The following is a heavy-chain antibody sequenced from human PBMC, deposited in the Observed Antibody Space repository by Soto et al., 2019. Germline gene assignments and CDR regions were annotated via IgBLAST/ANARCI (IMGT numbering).Heavy chain of an antibody. V-gene: IGHV1-46*01. CDR3: ARGASRGTIFGVVPARYWDFDL. Sequence: QVQLVQSGAEVKKPGASVKVSCKASGYTFTSYYMHWVRQAPGQGLEWMGIINPSRGSTSYAQKFQGRVTMTRDTPTSTVYMELSSLRSEDTAVYYCARGASRGTIFGVVPARYWDFDLWGRGTLVTVSS. D-gene: IGHD3-3*01. CDR1: GYTFTSYY. J-gene: IGHJ2*01. CDR2: INPSRGST.